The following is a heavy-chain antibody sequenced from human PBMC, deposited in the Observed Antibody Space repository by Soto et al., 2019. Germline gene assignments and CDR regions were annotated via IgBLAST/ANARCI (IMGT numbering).Heavy chain of an antibody. CDR1: GFTFSSYA. J-gene: IGHJ4*02. CDR3: VKDRPYCGGDCSPGPQTFDY. CDR2: ISSNGGST. Sequence: PGGSLRLSCSASGFTFSSYAMHWVRQAPGQGLEYVSAISSNGGSTYYADSVKGRFTISRDNSKNTLYLQMSSLRAEDTAVYYCVKDRPYCGGDCSPGPQTFDYWGQGTLVTVSS. V-gene: IGHV3-64D*06. D-gene: IGHD2-21*02.